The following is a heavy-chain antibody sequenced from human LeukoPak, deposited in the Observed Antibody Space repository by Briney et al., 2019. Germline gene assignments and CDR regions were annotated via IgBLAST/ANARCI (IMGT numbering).Heavy chain of an antibody. CDR3: ARESKSGYSDY. D-gene: IGHD3-3*01. J-gene: IGHJ4*02. CDR1: GYTFTTHN. V-gene: IGHV1-18*04. CDR2: ISTYNGAT. Sequence: ASVKVSCKTSGYTFTTHNIDGVRQAPGQGLEWMAWISTYNGATKDALQGRVTMTIDPSTSTAYVELWSLTSDDTAFYYCARESKSGYSDYWGQGTLVTVSS.